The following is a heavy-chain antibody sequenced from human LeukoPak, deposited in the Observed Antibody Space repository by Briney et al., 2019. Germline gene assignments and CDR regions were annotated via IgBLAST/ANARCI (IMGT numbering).Heavy chain of an antibody. J-gene: IGHJ5*02. Sequence: PSETLSLTCTVSGGSISSYYWSWIRQPPGKGLEWIGYIYYSGSTNYNPSFKSRVTISVDTSKNQFSLKLSSVTAADTAVYYCARATLIAAAGNWFDPWGQGTLVTVSS. D-gene: IGHD6-13*01. CDR1: GGSISSYY. V-gene: IGHV4-59*01. CDR2: IYYSGST. CDR3: ARATLIAAAGNWFDP.